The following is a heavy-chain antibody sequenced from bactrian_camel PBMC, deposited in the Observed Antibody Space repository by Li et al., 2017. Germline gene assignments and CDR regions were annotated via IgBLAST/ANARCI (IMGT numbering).Heavy chain of an antibody. CDR1: GYTYT. V-gene: IGHV3S63*01. D-gene: IGHD2*01. CDR2: LWTGDHST. Sequence: SCAVSGYTYTMAWFRQAPGKEREGVALLWTGDHSTYYLDSVKGRFNISLDVAKNTLYLQMNSLRPEDTAMYFCAANKWEGEYCSDNYYGYHYWGQGPRSPSP. J-gene: IGHJ4*01. CDR3: AANKWEGEYCSDNYYGYHY.